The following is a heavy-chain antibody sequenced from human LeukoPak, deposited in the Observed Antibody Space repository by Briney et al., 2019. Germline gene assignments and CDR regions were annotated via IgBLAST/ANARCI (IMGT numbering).Heavy chain of an antibody. CDR2: INPNSGAT. Sequence: ASVKVSCKASGYTFTGYYIHWVRQAPGQGLEWMGWINPNSGATNYAQKFQGRVTMTRDTSINTAYMELSRLISDDTAVYYCARDRPGGSSLDYWGQGILVTVSS. J-gene: IGHJ4*02. V-gene: IGHV1-2*02. D-gene: IGHD6-13*01. CDR3: ARDRPGGSSLDY. CDR1: GYTFTGYY.